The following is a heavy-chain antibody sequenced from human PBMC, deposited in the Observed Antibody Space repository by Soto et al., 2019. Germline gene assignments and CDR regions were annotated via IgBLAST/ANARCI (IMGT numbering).Heavy chain of an antibody. V-gene: IGHV1-46*01. CDR1: GYTFTSYY. J-gene: IGHJ3*02. CDR2: INPSGGST. D-gene: IGHD6-19*01. Sequence: ASVKVSCKASGYTFTSYYMHWVRHAPGQGLEWMGIINPSGGSTSYAQKFQGRVTMTRDTSTSTVYMELSSLRSEDTAVYYCARDQVRVAGRTNPNAFDIWGQGTMVTVSS. CDR3: ARDQVRVAGRTNPNAFDI.